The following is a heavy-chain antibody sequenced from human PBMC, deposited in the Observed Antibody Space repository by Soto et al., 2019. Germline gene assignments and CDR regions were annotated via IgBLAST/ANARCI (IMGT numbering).Heavy chain of an antibody. CDR1: GYTFTSYG. D-gene: IGHD3-3*01. CDR2: ISAYNGNT. Sequence: GAPVKVSCKASGYTFTSYGISWVQQAPGQGLEWMGWISAYNGNTNYAQKLQGRVTMTTDTSTSTAYMELRSLRSDDTAVYYCARDQHDFWSGYIFDYWGQGTLVTVSS. J-gene: IGHJ4*02. CDR3: ARDQHDFWSGYIFDY. V-gene: IGHV1-18*01.